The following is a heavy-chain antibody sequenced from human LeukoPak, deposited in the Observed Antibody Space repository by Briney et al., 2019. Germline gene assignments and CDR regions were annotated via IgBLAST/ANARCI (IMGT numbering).Heavy chain of an antibody. V-gene: IGHV1-8*03. CDR3: ARGHSSGWYAVDY. CDR2: MNPNSGNT. Sequence: ASVKVSCKASGGTFSSYDINWVRQATGQGLGWMGWMNPNSGNTGYAQKFQGRVTITRNTSISTAYMELSSLRSEDTAVYYCARGHSSGWYAVDYWGQGTLVTVSS. CDR1: GGTFSSYD. J-gene: IGHJ4*02. D-gene: IGHD6-19*01.